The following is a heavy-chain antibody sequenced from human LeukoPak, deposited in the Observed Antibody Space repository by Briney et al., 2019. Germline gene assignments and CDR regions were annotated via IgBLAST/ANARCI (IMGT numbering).Heavy chain of an antibody. V-gene: IGHV3-15*01. CDR2: SKTDGGTS. CDR1: GFTFSNAW. J-gene: IGHJ4*02. D-gene: IGHD5-12*01. Sequence: GGSLRLSCAASGFTFSNAWMSWVRQAPGKGLEWVGQSKTDGGTSDYAAPVKGRFTISRDDSKNTLFPQMNSLKTGDTAIYYCNTAYIESRPWGQGTLVTVSS. CDR3: NTAYIESRP.